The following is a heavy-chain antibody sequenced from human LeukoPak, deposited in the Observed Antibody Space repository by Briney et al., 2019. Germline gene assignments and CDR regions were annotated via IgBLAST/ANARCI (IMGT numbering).Heavy chain of an antibody. D-gene: IGHD6-19*01. Sequence: SETLSLTCTVSGGSISSGSYYWSWIRQPAGKGLEWIGRIYTSGSTNYNPSLKSRVTISVDTSKNQFSLKLSSVTAADTAVYYRARDLGIAVAGSFDYWGQGTLVTVSS. CDR1: GGSISSGSYY. V-gene: IGHV4-61*02. CDR2: IYTSGST. J-gene: IGHJ4*02. CDR3: ARDLGIAVAGSFDY.